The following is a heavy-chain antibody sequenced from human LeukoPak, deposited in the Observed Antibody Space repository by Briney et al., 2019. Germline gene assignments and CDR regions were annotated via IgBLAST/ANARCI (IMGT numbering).Heavy chain of an antibody. V-gene: IGHV1-2*02. CDR1: GYTFTGYY. D-gene: IGHD3-10*01. CDR3: ARDGPVIRYYYGMDV. Sequence: ASVKVSCEASGYTFTGYYMHWVRQAPGQGLEWMGWINPNSGGTNYAQKFQGRVTMTRDTSISTAYMELSRLRSDDTAVYYCARDGPVIRYYYGMDVWGQGTTVTVSS. CDR2: INPNSGGT. J-gene: IGHJ6*02.